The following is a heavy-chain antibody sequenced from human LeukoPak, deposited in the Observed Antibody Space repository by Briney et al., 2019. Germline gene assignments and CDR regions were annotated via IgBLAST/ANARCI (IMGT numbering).Heavy chain of an antibody. Sequence: SETLSLTCTVSGGSISTSSYYWGWVRQPPGKGLEWIGNIFYSGSIYYSPSLKSRVTISLDTSRNQFSLKLNSVTAADTAVYYCAKSNGYGLVDIGGQGTMVTVSS. CDR3: AKSNGYGLVDI. V-gene: IGHV4-39*07. CDR2: IFYSGSI. J-gene: IGHJ3*02. D-gene: IGHD3-10*01. CDR1: GGSISTSSYY.